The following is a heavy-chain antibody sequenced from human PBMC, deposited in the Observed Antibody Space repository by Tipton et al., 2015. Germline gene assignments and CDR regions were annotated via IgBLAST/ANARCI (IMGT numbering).Heavy chain of an antibody. CDR1: GASLSNYY. V-gene: IGHV4-59*01. CDR3: ARDLEHGMDV. CDR2: IYSSGST. D-gene: IGHD5-24*01. Sequence: TLSLTCTVSGASLSNYYWNWIRQPPGKGLEWIGYIYSSGSTNYAPSLESRVTMSIDTSKNQFSLTLTSVNTADTAIYYCARDLEHGMDVWGHGTTVTVSS. J-gene: IGHJ6*02.